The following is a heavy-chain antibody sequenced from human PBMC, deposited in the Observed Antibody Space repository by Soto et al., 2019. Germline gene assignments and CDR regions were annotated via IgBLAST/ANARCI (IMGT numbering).Heavy chain of an antibody. J-gene: IGHJ4*02. CDR1: GFTFDDYA. V-gene: IGHV3-9*01. CDR2: ISWNSGSI. CDR3: AKDPTDGYDF. Sequence: GGSLRLSCAASGFTFDDYAMHWVRQAPGKGLEWVSGISWNSGSIGYADSVKGRFTISRDNSKNSLYLQMNSLRAEDTALYYCAKDPTDGYDFWSQGTLVTVSS. D-gene: IGHD3-3*01.